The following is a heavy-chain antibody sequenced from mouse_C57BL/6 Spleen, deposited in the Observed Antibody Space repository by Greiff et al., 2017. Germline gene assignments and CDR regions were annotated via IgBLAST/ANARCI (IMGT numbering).Heavy chain of an antibody. J-gene: IGHJ2*01. Sequence: VQVVESGAELVRPGTSVKVSCKASGYAFTNYLIEWVKQRPGQGLEWIGVINPGSGGTNYNEKFKGKATLTADKSSSTAYMQLSSLTSEDSAVYFCAREGYDAAFDYWGQGTTLTVSS. CDR1: GYAFTNYL. CDR3: AREGYDAAFDY. D-gene: IGHD2-14*01. CDR2: INPGSGGT. V-gene: IGHV1-54*01.